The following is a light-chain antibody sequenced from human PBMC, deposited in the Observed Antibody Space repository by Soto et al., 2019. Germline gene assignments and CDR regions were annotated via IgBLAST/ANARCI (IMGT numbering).Light chain of an antibody. CDR2: GVT. Sequence: QSVFTQPASVSGSPGQSITISCTGTSSDVGAYNYVSWYQQYPGKAPKLMIYGVTNRPSGVSNRFSGSKTGNTASLTISGLQAEDEADYYCFSHRGGDSHVFGTGT. CDR1: SSDVGAYNY. V-gene: IGLV2-14*01. J-gene: IGLJ1*01. CDR3: FSHRGGDSHV.